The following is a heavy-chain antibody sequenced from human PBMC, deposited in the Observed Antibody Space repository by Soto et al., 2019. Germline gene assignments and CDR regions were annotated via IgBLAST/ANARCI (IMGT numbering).Heavy chain of an antibody. J-gene: IGHJ6*02. CDR3: AREGLVLARSTVISDHYYYAMDV. CDR2: VIPRSGTS. D-gene: IGHD3-3*02. Sequence: QVQLVQSGAEVKKPGSSVKVSCKASGDTFSTYTITWVRRAPGQGLECMGGVIPRSGTSNYAQKFQGRVTITADESTSTAYVELSSLRSEGTAVYYCAREGLVLARSTVISDHYYYAMDVWGQGTTVTVSS. V-gene: IGHV1-69*12. CDR1: GDTFSTYT.